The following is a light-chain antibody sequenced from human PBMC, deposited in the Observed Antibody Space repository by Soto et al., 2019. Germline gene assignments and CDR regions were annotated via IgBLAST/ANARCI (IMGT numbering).Light chain of an antibody. CDR3: QKRSNWSWA. J-gene: IGKJ4*01. Sequence: EIVLTQSPATLSLSPGERATLSCRASQSVSSYLAWYQQKPGQAPRLLIYDASNRATGIPARFSGSGSGTDFTLTIGGLEPEDFAVYYCQKRSNWSWAFGGGTKVDIK. CDR1: QSVSSY. V-gene: IGKV3-11*01. CDR2: DAS.